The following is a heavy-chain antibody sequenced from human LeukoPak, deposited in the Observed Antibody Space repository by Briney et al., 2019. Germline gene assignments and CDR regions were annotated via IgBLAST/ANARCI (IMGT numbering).Heavy chain of an antibody. CDR1: GFTFDDYA. Sequence: GRSLRLSCAASGFTFDDYAMHWVRQAPGKGLGWVSGISWNSGSKGYADSVKGRFTISRDNAKNSLYLQMNSLRAEDMALYYCAKDKDSSGLHWYFDLWGRGTLVTVSS. V-gene: IGHV3-9*03. CDR2: ISWNSGSK. CDR3: AKDKDSSGLHWYFDL. D-gene: IGHD3-22*01. J-gene: IGHJ2*01.